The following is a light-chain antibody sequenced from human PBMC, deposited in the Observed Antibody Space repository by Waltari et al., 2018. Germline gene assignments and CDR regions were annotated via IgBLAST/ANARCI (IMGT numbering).Light chain of an antibody. CDR2: GAS. V-gene: IGKV3-20*01. J-gene: IGKJ2*01. CDR3: QQYGSSVLYT. Sequence: LSPGERATLSCRASQSLTKRYLAWYQQKPGQAPRLLIYGASSRAAGIPDRFSGSGSGTDFTLTISRLEPEDFAVYYCQQYGSSVLYTFGQGTKLEIK. CDR1: QSLTKRY.